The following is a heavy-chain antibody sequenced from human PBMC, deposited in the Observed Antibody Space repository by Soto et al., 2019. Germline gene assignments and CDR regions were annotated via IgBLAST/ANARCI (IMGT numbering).Heavy chain of an antibody. J-gene: IGHJ6*02. CDR1: GGSISSSSYY. CDR2: IYYSGST. V-gene: IGHV4-39*01. CDR3: ARAKRVRGVISYYYYGMDV. Sequence: SETLSLTCTVSGGSISSSSYYWGWIRQPPGKGLEWIGSIYYSGSTYYNPSLKSRVTISVDTSKNQFSLKPSSVTAADTAVYYCARAKRVRGVISYYYYGMDVWGQGTTVTVSS. D-gene: IGHD3-10*01.